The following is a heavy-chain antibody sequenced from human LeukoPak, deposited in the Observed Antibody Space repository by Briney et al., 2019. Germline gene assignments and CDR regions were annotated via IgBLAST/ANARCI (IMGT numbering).Heavy chain of an antibody. J-gene: IGHJ4*02. CDR2: INPSGGST. V-gene: IGHV1-46*01. Sequence: GASVKVSCKASGYTFTSYYMHWVRQAPGQGLEWMGIINPSGGSTSYAQKFQGRVTMTRDTSTSTVYMELSSLRSEDTAVYYCASGMGISDIVVVPALWGQGTLVTVSS. D-gene: IGHD2-2*01. CDR3: ASGMGISDIVVVPAL. CDR1: GYTFTSYY.